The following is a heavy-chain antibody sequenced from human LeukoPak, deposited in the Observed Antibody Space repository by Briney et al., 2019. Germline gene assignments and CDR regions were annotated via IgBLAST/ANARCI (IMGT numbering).Heavy chain of an antibody. CDR3: ARGKQHAVDH. Sequence: SETLCLTCTVSGGSISGSYHWTWIRQPAGKGLEWIGRISTSGSTNYDPSLKSRVTISVDKSNNQFSLMLSSVTAADTAVYYCARGKQHAVDHWPQGILVPVSS. J-gene: IGHJ5*02. CDR2: ISTSGST. V-gene: IGHV4-4*07. D-gene: IGHD6-13*01. CDR1: GGSISGSYH.